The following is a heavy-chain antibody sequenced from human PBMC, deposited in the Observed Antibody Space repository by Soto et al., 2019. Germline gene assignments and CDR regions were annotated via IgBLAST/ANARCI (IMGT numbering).Heavy chain of an antibody. J-gene: IGHJ4*02. CDR1: GYTFTSYY. Sequence: QVQLVQSGAEVKKPGASVKVSCKASGYTFTSYYMHWVRQAPGQGLEWMGIINPSGGSTSYAQKFQGRVTMTRDTSTSTVYMELSSLRSEDTAVYYCARDQGGYSYGYEYPDYWGQGTLVTVSS. CDR3: ARDQGGYSYGYEYPDY. V-gene: IGHV1-46*01. CDR2: INPSGGST. D-gene: IGHD5-18*01.